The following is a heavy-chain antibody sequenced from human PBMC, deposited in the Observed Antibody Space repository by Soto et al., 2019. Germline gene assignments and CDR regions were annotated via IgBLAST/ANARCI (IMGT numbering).Heavy chain of an antibody. CDR3: ARKVQAARLHYYGMDV. Sequence: PSQTLSLTCAISGDSVSSNSAAWNWFRQSPSKGFEWLGRTYYRSKWYNDYAVSVKSRITINPDTSKNQFSLQLNSVTPEDTAVYYCARKVQAARLHYYGMDVWGQGTTVTVSS. D-gene: IGHD6-6*01. CDR2: TYYRSKWYN. J-gene: IGHJ6*02. CDR1: GDSVSSNSAA. V-gene: IGHV6-1*01.